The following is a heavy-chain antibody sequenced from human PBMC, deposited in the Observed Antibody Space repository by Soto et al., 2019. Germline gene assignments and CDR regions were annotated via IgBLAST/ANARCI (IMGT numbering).Heavy chain of an antibody. CDR3: ARGRYGDY. J-gene: IGHJ4*02. Sequence: QVHLVQSGAEVKKPGASVKVSCQGSGYAFTTYGITWVRQAPGQGLEWMGWISAHNGNTNYAQKLQGRVTVTRDKSTSTAYMELRSLRYDDPAVYYCARGRYGDYWGQGALVTVSS. D-gene: IGHD1-1*01. CDR1: GYAFTTYG. CDR2: ISAHNGNT. V-gene: IGHV1-18*01.